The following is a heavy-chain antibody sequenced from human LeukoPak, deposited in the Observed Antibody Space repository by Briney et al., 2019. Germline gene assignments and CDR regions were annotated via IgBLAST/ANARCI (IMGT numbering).Heavy chain of an antibody. CDR2: IKHDGSEK. V-gene: IGHV3-7*01. D-gene: IGHD3-16*01. CDR3: ARQPIYEAYFDF. J-gene: IGHJ4*02. Sequence: GGSLRLSCVASGFPFDRYWMSWVRQAPGKGLEWVANIKHDGSEKNFVDSVKGRFTISRDNAENSLFLQMNSLRADDTAVYFCARQPIYEAYFDFWGQGTLVTVSS. CDR1: GFPFDRYW.